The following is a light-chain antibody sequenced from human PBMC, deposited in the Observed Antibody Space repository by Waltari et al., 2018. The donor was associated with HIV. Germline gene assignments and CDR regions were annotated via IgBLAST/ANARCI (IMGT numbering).Light chain of an antibody. CDR1: CSNIRTDY. J-gene: IGLJ3*02. Sequence: SVFTQPPSLSAAPGPKVTISCSGSCSNIRTDYGSWYQHVPGAAPRLLIYDNNKRPSGIPDRFSGSKSGASATLDITGLQTGDEADYYCGTWDPRLSAGVFGGGTKLTVL. CDR3: GTWDPRLSAGV. V-gene: IGLV1-51*01. CDR2: DNN.